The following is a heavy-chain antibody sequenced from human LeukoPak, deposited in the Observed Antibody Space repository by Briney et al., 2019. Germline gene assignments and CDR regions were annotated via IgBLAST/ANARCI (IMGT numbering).Heavy chain of an antibody. CDR3: ARGTVTYYYMDV. Sequence: SETLSLTCAVYGGSFSGFYWSWIRQPPGKGLEWIGEINHSGSTNYNPSLKSRVTISVDTSKNQFSLKLSSVTAADTAVYYCARGTVTYYYMDVWGKGTTVTISS. V-gene: IGHV4-34*01. J-gene: IGHJ6*03. CDR1: GGSFSGFY. CDR2: INHSGST.